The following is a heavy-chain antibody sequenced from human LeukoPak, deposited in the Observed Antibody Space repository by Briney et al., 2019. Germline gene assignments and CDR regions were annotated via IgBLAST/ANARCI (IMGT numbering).Heavy chain of an antibody. Sequence: PGGSLRLSCAASGFTFSGYGMSWVRQAPEKGLEWVSSINWNGGSTAYVDSVKGRFTISRDNSKNTLYLQMNSLRAEDTAVYYCARDRYDRPRGYFDYWGQGTLVTVSS. J-gene: IGHJ4*02. V-gene: IGHV3-20*04. CDR2: INWNGGST. D-gene: IGHD3-22*01. CDR3: ARDRYDRPRGYFDY. CDR1: GFTFSGYG.